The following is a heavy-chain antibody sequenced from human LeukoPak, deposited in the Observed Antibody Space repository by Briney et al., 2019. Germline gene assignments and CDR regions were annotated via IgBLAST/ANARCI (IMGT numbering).Heavy chain of an antibody. V-gene: IGHV1-69*13. CDR1: GYTFTSYG. Sequence: GASVKVSCKASGYTFTSYGISWVRQAPGQGLEWMGGIIPIFGTANYAQKFQGRVTITADESTSTAYMELSSLRSEDTAVYYCARVPYGSSTSGYTPYQYWGQGTLVTVSS. J-gene: IGHJ4*02. CDR3: ARVPYGSSTSGYTPYQY. CDR2: IIPIFGTA. D-gene: IGHD2-2*02.